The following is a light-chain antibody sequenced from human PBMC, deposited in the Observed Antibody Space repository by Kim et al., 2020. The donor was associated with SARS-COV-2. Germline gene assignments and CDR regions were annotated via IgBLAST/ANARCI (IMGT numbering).Light chain of an antibody. CDR3: QVWDSSSDHVV. V-gene: IGLV3-21*04. CDR1: NIGSKN. CDR2: YDS. Sequence: APGKTARIHWGGNNIGSKNVHWYQQKPGQAPVLVIYYDSDRPSGIPERFSGSNSGNTATLTISRVEAGDEADYYCQVWDSSSDHVVFGGGTQLTVL. J-gene: IGLJ2*01.